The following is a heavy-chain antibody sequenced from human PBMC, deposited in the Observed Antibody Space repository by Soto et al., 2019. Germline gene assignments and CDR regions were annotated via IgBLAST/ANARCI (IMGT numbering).Heavy chain of an antibody. D-gene: IGHD5-18*01. J-gene: IGHJ6*02. V-gene: IGHV5-10-1*01. CDR3: ARTSMQSRGYSYGHGGMDV. Sequence: PGESLKISCKGSGYNFTTYWIGWVRQMPGEGLEWMGRIDPSDSYTNYSPSFQGHVTISADKSISTAYLQWSSLKASDTAMYYCARTSMQSRGYSYGHGGMDVWGQGTTVTVSS. CDR2: IDPSDSYT. CDR1: GYNFTTYW.